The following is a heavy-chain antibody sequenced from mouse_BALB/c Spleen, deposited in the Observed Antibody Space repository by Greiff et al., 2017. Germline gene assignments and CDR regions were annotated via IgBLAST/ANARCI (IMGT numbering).Heavy chain of an antibody. V-gene: IGHV1-69*01. D-gene: IGHD3-3*01. CDR1: GYTFTDYW. Sequence: VQLQQPGAELVMPGASVKMSCKASGYTFTDYWMHWVKQRPGQGLEWIGAIDTSDSYTSYNQKFKGKATLTVDESSSTAYMQLSSLTSEDSAVYYCARAGQRYFDVWGAGTTVTVSS. CDR3: ARAGQRYFDV. CDR2: IDTSDSYT. J-gene: IGHJ1*01.